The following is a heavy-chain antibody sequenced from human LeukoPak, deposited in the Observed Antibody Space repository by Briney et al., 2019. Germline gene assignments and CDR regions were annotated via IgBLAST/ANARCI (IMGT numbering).Heavy chain of an antibody. J-gene: IGHJ4*02. V-gene: IGHV1-8*01. CDR2: MNPKSGNT. CDR1: GYTFTNYD. CDR3: ARGRGASLHKHEKDY. Sequence: ASVKVSCKASGYTFTNYDINWVRQATGQGLEWMGWMNPKSGNTGYAQKFQGRVTMTRNTSISTAYMELSSLRSEDTAVYYCARGRGASLHKHEKDYWGQGTLVTVSS. D-gene: IGHD3-10*01.